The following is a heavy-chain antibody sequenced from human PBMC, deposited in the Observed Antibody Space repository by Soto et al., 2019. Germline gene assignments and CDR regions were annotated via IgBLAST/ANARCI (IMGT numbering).Heavy chain of an antibody. CDR2: ISAHNGNT. J-gene: IGHJ4*02. CDR3: ARDLAAGMIDY. CDR1: GYTFTSYG. V-gene: IGHV1-18*01. D-gene: IGHD6-13*01. Sequence: QVQLVQSGAEVKKPGASVKVSCKASGYTFTSYGISWVRQAPGQGLEWMGWISAHNGNTKYAQKVQGRVTMTTDTSTSTVYMELRSLRSDDTAVYHCARDLAAGMIDYWGQGTLVTVSS.